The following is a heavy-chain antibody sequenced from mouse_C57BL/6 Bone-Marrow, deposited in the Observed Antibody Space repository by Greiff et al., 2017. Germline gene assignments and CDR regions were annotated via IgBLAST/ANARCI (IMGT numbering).Heavy chain of an antibody. CDR1: GYTFTSYW. D-gene: IGHD2-5*01. V-gene: IGHV1-52*01. CDR3: ARSDYSNYFNPHYAMDY. J-gene: IGHJ4*01. Sequence: QVQLQQPGAELVRPGSSVKLSCKASGYTFTSYWMHWVKQRPIQGLEWIGNIYPSDSETHYNQKFKDKATLTVDKSSSTAYMQLSSLTSEDSAVYYCARSDYSNYFNPHYAMDYWGQGTSVTVSS. CDR2: IYPSDSET.